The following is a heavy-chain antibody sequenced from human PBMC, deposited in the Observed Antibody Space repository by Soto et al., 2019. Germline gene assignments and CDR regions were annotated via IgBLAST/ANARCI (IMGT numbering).Heavy chain of an antibody. J-gene: IGHJ6*02. CDR1: GGTFSSYA. V-gene: IGHV1-69*13. Sequence: GASVKVSCKASGGTFSSYAISWVRQAPGQGLEWMGGIIPIFGTANYAQKFQGRVTITADESTSTAYMELSSLRSEDTAVYYCARALGDHYYYYGMDVWGQGTTVTVSS. D-gene: IGHD2-21*02. CDR3: ARALGDHYYYYGMDV. CDR2: IIPIFGTA.